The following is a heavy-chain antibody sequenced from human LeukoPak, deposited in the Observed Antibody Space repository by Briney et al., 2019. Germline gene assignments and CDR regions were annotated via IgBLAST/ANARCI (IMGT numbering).Heavy chain of an antibody. CDR1: GFTFSSYG. CDR3: ARDRENGYNIDY. J-gene: IGHJ4*02. CDR2: IWYDGSNK. Sequence: GGSLTLSCAASGFTFSSYGMHWVRQAPGKWLEWVAVIWYDGSNKYYADSVKGRFTISRDNSKNTLYLQMNSLRAEDTAVYYCARDRENGYNIDYWGQGTLVTVSS. D-gene: IGHD5-24*01. V-gene: IGHV3-33*01.